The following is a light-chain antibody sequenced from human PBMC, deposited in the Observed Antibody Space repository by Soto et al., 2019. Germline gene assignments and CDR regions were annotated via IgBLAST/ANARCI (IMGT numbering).Light chain of an antibody. V-gene: IGKV3-20*01. CDR3: QQYGSSLGT. J-gene: IGKJ3*01. Sequence: ESVLTQSPGTLSLSPGERATLSCRASQSVSSSYLAWYQQKPGQAPRLLIYGASSRATGIPDRFSGSGSGPDFTLTISRLEPEDFAVYYCQQYGSSLGTFGPGTKVDIK. CDR2: GAS. CDR1: QSVSSSY.